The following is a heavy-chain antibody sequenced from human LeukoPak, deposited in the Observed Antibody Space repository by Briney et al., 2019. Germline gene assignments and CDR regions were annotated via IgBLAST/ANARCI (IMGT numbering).Heavy chain of an antibody. V-gene: IGHV4-30-4*01. CDR1: GGSISSGDYY. J-gene: IGHJ4*02. Sequence: MTSQTLSLTCTVSGGSISSGDYYWSWIRQPPGKGLEWIGYIYYSGSTYYNPSLKSRVTISVDTSKNQFSLKLSSVSAADTAVYYCARFKQLVVFDYWGQGTLVTVSS. D-gene: IGHD6-13*01. CDR3: ARFKQLVVFDY. CDR2: IYYSGST.